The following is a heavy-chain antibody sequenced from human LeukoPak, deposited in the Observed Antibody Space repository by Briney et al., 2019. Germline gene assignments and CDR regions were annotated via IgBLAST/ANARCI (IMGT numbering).Heavy chain of an antibody. CDR1: GGSFSGYY. CDR3: ARRPSFLMSSWYPL. V-gene: IGHV4-34*01. J-gene: IGHJ4*02. CDR2: INHSGST. Sequence: SETLSLTCAVYGGSFSGYYWSWIRQPPGKGLEWIGEINHSGSTNYNPSLKSRVTISVDTSKNQFSLKLSSVTAADTAVYYCARRPSFLMSSWYPLWGQGSLVTVSS. D-gene: IGHD6-13*01.